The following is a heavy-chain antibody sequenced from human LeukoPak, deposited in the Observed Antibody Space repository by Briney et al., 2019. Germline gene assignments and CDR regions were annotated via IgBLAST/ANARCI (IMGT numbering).Heavy chain of an antibody. Sequence: SETLSLTCALSGYSISSGYYWGWIRQPPGKGLEWIGSIYHSGSTYYNPSLKSRVTISVDTSKNQFSLKLSSVTAADTAVYYCARQDGYSLFDYWGQGTLVTV. CDR1: GYSISSGYY. D-gene: IGHD3-22*01. CDR3: ARQDGYSLFDY. CDR2: IYHSGST. J-gene: IGHJ4*02. V-gene: IGHV4-38-2*01.